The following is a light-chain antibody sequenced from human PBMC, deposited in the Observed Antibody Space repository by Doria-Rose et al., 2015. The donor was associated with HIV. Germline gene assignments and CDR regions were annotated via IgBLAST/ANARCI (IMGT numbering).Light chain of an antibody. CDR1: QTVSTY. CDR2: AAS. V-gene: IGKV1-39*01. Sequence: PSSLSASIGDRVTITCRASQTVSTYLNWFQQEPGKAPKLLVYAASRLQSGVPSRFSGSGSGTDFTLTISGLQPGDFATYYRQQTYSSPPWTVGQGTKVEIK. J-gene: IGKJ1*01. CDR3: QQTYSSPPWT.